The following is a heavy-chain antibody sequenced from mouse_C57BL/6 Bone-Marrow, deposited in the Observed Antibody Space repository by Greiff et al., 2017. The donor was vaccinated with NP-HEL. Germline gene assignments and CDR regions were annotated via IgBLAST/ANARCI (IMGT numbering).Heavy chain of an antibody. CDR1: GYTFTSYG. V-gene: IGHV1-81*01. J-gene: IGHJ2*01. CDR3: ARATYFDY. CDR2: IYPRSGNT. Sequence: QVQLQQSGAELARPGASVKLSCKASGYTFTSYGISWVKQRTGQGLEWIGEIYPRSGNTYYNEKFKDKATLTADKSSSTAYMELRSLTSEDSAVYFCARATYFDYWGQGTTLTVSS.